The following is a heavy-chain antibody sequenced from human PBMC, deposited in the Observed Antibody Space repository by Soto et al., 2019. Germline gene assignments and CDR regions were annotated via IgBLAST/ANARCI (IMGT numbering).Heavy chain of an antibody. CDR3: ARGTCSGGSCYSRAWFDP. V-gene: IGHV1-18*04. CDR1: RYSFTSYG. D-gene: IGHD2-15*01. Sequence: ASVKVSCQASRYSFTSYGISWVRQAPGQGPEWMGWISGHNGNTNHPQSLQGRVTMTTDTSRNTAYMELRSLRSEDTAVYYCARGTCSGGSCYSRAWFDPWGQGTLVTVSS. CDR2: ISGHNGNT. J-gene: IGHJ5*02.